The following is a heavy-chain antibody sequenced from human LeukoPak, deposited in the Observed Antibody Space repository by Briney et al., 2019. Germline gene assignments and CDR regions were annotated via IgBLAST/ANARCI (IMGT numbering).Heavy chain of an antibody. J-gene: IGHJ4*02. CDR1: GFTFSSYA. Sequence: GGSLRLSYAASGFTFSSYAMHWVRQAPGKGLEYVSAISSNGGSTYYANSVKGRFTISRDNSKNTLYLQMGSLRAEDMAVYYCARARRAMVRGVIHGYFDYWGQGTLVTVSS. CDR3: ARARRAMVRGVIHGYFDY. V-gene: IGHV3-64*01. D-gene: IGHD3-10*01. CDR2: ISSNGGST.